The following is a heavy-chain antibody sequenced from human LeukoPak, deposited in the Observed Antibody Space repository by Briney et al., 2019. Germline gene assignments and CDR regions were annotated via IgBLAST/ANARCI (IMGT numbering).Heavy chain of an antibody. D-gene: IGHD6-19*01. V-gene: IGHV3-48*01. Sequence: GGSLRLSCAASGFTFSSYSMNWVRQAPGKGLEWVSYISSSSSTIYYADSLKGRFTISRDNSKNTLYLQMNSLRAEDTAVYYCARSYNKGSGWYVFDYWGQGTLVTVSS. CDR1: GFTFSSYS. J-gene: IGHJ4*02. CDR2: ISSSSSTI. CDR3: ARSYNKGSGWYVFDY.